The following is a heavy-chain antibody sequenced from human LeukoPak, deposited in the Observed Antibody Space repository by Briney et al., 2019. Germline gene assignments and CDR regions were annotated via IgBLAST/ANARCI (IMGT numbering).Heavy chain of an antibody. Sequence: SETLSLTCSVSGGSLSPNYWSWFRQPPGKGLEWIGYIFHSGITTYNPSLKRRVTISLDSSKNQFFLRLTSVTAADTAMYCCARAETLAAIYFDFWGQGSLVTVSS. CDR1: GGSLSPNY. D-gene: IGHD6-25*01. CDR2: IFHSGIT. V-gene: IGHV4-59*01. J-gene: IGHJ4*02. CDR3: ARAETLAAIYFDF.